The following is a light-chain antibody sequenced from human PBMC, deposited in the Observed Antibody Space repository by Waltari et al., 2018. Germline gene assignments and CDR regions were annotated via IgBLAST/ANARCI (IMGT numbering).Light chain of an antibody. CDR3: QQYNSYPFT. CDR1: QLIKTW. Sequence: DIQMAQSPSTLSASVGGRVTITCRASQLIKTWLAWYQQKQGKAHKLLIRKASGLESGVPSRFSGSGSGTEFTLTISSLQTDDFATYYCQQYNSYPFTFGQGTKLEIQ. J-gene: IGKJ2*01. CDR2: KAS. V-gene: IGKV1-5*03.